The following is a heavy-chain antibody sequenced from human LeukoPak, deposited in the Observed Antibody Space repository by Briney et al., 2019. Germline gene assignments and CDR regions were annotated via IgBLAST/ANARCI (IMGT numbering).Heavy chain of an antibody. J-gene: IGHJ4*02. CDR2: ISTHSSTI. D-gene: IGHD3-10*01. Sequence: PGGSLRLSCAASGFTFSSYSMNWVRQAPGKRLECLSYISTHSSTIYYADSVKGRFTISRDNAKNSLYLQMNSLRDEDTAVYYCANLAGGDAVWGQGTLVTVSS. V-gene: IGHV3-48*02. CDR1: GFTFSSYS. CDR3: ANLAGGDAV.